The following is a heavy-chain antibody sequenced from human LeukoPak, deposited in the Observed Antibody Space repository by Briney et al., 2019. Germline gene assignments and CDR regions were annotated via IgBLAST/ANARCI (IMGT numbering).Heavy chain of an antibody. CDR1: DGSISTYY. CDR2: IYTGGST. Sequence: SETLSLTCTVSDGSISTYYWSWIRQPAGKGPEWIGRIYTGGSTNYNPSLNSRVTMSVDTSKNQFSLKLSSVTAADTAVYYCARGTFDSSGYYLFDYWGQGTLVTVSS. CDR3: ARGTFDSSGYYLFDY. D-gene: IGHD3-22*01. V-gene: IGHV4-4*07. J-gene: IGHJ4*02.